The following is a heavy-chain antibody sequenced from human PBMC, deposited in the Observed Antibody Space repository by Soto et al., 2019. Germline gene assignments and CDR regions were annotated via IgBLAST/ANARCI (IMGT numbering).Heavy chain of an antibody. J-gene: IGHJ6*02. V-gene: IGHV3-30*18. Sequence: GGSLRLSCAASGFTFSSYGMHWVRQAPGKGLEWVAVISYDGSNKYYADSVKGRFTISRDNSKNTLYLQMNSLRAEDTAVYYCAKCQAETYYDFWSGYYTRHYYYGMDVWGQGTTVTVS. D-gene: IGHD3-3*01. CDR1: GFTFSSYG. CDR2: ISYDGSNK. CDR3: AKCQAETYYDFWSGYYTRHYYYGMDV.